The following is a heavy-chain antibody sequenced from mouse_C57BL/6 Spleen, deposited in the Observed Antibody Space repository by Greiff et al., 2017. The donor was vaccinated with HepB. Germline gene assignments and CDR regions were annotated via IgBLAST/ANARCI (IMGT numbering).Heavy chain of an antibody. Sequence: VQLKQSGAELARPGASVKLSCKASGYTFTSYGISWVKQRTGQGLEWIGEIYPRSGNTYYNEKFKGKATLTADKSSSTAYMELRSLTSEDSAVYFCARGGYDYDVSWFAYQGQGTLVTVSA. CDR2: IYPRSGNT. CDR3: ARGGYDYDVSWFAY. D-gene: IGHD2-4*01. V-gene: IGHV1-81*01. CDR1: GYTFTSYG. J-gene: IGHJ3*01.